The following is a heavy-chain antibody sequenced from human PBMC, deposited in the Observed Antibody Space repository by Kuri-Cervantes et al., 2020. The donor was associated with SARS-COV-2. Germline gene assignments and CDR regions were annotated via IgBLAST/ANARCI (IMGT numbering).Heavy chain of an antibody. V-gene: IGHV4-34*01. CDR3: ARGIAVAGAKYFDY. D-gene: IGHD6-19*01. Sequence: SETLSLTCAVYGGSFSAYYWSWIRQPPGKGLEGIGEINHSGSTNYNPSLKSRVTISVDTSKHQLSLNLSSATAADTAVYYCARGIAVAGAKYFDYWGQGTLVTVSS. CDR2: INHSGST. CDR1: GGSFSAYY. J-gene: IGHJ4*02.